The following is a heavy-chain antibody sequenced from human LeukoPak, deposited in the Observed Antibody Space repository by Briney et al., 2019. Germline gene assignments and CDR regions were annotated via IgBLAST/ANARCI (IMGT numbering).Heavy chain of an antibody. D-gene: IGHD2-2*01. V-gene: IGHV4-61*01. CDR3: ARAYCSSTSCYHHLDY. CDR2: IYYSGST. J-gene: IGHJ4*02. CDR1: GGSVSSGSYY. Sequence: SETLSLTCTVSGGSVSSGSYYWSWIRQPPGKGLEWIGYIYYSGSTNYNPSLKSRVTISVDTSKNQFSLKLSSVTAADTAVYYCARAYCSSTSCYHHLDYWGQGTLVTVSS.